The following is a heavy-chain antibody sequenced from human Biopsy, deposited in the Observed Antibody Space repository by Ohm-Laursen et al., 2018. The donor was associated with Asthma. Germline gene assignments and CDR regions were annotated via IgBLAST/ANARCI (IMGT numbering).Heavy chain of an antibody. D-gene: IGHD2-15*01. Sequence: SLRLSCAASGFSFSKYGIHWVRQAPGKGLEWVAVIWYDGGYKDNADSVKGRFTISRDNSKNTMDLQMNSLSAEDSAVYYCARVDGVVEPATRMGGMDVRGQGTTVTVSS. CDR2: IWYDGGYK. V-gene: IGHV3-30*19. CDR1: GFSFSKYG. CDR3: ARVDGVVEPATRMGGMDV. J-gene: IGHJ6*02.